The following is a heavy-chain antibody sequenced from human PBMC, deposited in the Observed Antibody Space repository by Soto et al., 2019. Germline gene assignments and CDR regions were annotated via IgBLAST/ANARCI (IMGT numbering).Heavy chain of an antibody. V-gene: IGHV3-48*03. D-gene: IGHD5-12*01. Sequence: SGGSLRLSCAASGFTFSSYEMDWVRQAPGKGLEWVAYISSSGSAIYYADSVKGRFIISRDNAESSLYLQMNSLRAEDTAVYYCTKEKSVMNSGYDAFDVWGQGTMVTVSS. CDR1: GFTFSSYE. CDR2: ISSSGSAI. CDR3: TKEKSVMNSGYDAFDV. J-gene: IGHJ3*01.